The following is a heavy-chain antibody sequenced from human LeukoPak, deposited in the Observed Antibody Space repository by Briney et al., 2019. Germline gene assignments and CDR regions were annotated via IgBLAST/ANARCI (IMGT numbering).Heavy chain of an antibody. D-gene: IGHD3-22*01. CDR3: ARAGDSSGYYLEYFQH. CDR1: GFTVSSNY. Sequence: PGGSLRLSCAASGFTVSSNYMSWVRQAPGKGLEWVSVIYSGGSTYYADSVKGRFTISRDNSKNTLYLQMNSLRAEDTAVYYCARAGDSSGYYLEYFQHWGQGTLVTVSS. V-gene: IGHV3-66*01. J-gene: IGHJ1*01. CDR2: IYSGGST.